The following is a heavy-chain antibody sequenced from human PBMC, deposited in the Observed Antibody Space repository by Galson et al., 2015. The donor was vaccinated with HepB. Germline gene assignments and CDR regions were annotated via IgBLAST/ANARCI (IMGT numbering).Heavy chain of an antibody. J-gene: IGHJ2*01. Sequence: SLRLSCAASGFTFSSYNMHWVRQAPGKGLEWVSSISDSTSYIYYADSAKGRFTISRDNAKNSLYLQMNSLRAEDTAVYYCAREVSSWYRSPDDWHFDRWGRGTLVTVSS. CDR2: ISDSTSYI. CDR1: GFTFSSYN. CDR3: AREVSSWYRSPDDWHFDR. D-gene: IGHD6-13*01. V-gene: IGHV3-21*01.